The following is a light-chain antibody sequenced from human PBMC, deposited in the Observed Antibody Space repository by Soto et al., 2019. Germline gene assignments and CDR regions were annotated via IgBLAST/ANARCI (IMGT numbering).Light chain of an antibody. Sequence: HPPPACGSPWPTDNQSCSGSSSNIGSNTVNWYQQLPGTAPKLLNYSNNQRPSGVPDRFSGSKSGTSASLAISGLQSEDEADYYCAAWDDSLNGYVFGTGTKVTVL. CDR3: AAWDDSLNGYV. V-gene: IGLV1-44*01. CDR2: SNN. J-gene: IGLJ1*01. CDR1: SSNIGSNT.